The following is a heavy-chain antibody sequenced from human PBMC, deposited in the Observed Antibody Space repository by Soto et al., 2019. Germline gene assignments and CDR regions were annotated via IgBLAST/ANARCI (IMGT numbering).Heavy chain of an antibody. J-gene: IGHJ4*02. V-gene: IGHV3-23*01. D-gene: IGHD3-16*01. CDR2: ITPGGGTT. CDR1: GFGLSSYA. CDR3: AKDRGGEFTSSRYFDY. Sequence: EMQLLVSGGGLAQPGGSLRLSCAASGFGLSSYAMSWVRQAPGKGLEGVSGITPGGGTTNYADSVKGRFTISRDNSNNTLYLETNSLRVEDTAIYYCAKDRGGEFTSSRYFDYWGQGTLVTVSS.